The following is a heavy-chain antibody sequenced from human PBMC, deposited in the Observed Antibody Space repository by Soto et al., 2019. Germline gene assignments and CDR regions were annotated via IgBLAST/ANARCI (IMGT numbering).Heavy chain of an antibody. D-gene: IGHD2-21*01. V-gene: IGHV4-30-4*01. CDR2: VYYSGST. CDR1: GGSISSVDYH. CDR3: ARDYRTPCAGAIDV. J-gene: IGHJ6*01. Sequence: PSETLSLTCTGSGGSISSVDYHWIWIRQTPGKGLEWIGAVYYSGSTYYNPSLKSRIRISVYTSKNQFSLKMNSATAAETAVYYCARDYRTPCAGAIDVWGQGTT.